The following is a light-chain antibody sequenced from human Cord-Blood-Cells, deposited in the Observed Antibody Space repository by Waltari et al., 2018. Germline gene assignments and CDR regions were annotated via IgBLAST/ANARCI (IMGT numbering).Light chain of an antibody. J-gene: IGKJ4*01. V-gene: IGKV3-15*01. CDR2: GAS. CDR3: QQYNNWPLT. CDR1: QSVSSN. Sequence: EIVMTQSPATLSVSPGERATLRCRASQSVSSNLAWYQQKPGQAPRLLIYGASTRATGIPARFSGSGSGTEFTLTISSLQSEDFAVYYCQQYNNWPLTFGGGTKVEIK.